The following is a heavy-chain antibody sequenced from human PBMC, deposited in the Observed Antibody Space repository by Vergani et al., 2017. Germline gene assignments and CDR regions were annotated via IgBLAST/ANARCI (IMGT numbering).Heavy chain of an antibody. D-gene: IGHD3-9*01. V-gene: IGHV7-4-1*02. CDR2: INTNTGNP. Sequence: QVHLVQSGAEVKKPGASVKVSCKASGYTFTTYAMNWVRQAPGQGLEWMGWINTNTGNPTHTQGFTGRFVFSLDTSVSTAYLQISSLKAEDTAVYYCARTRDYEIGDAFDIWGQGTMVTVSS. CDR1: GYTFTTYA. J-gene: IGHJ3*02. CDR3: ARTRDYEIGDAFDI.